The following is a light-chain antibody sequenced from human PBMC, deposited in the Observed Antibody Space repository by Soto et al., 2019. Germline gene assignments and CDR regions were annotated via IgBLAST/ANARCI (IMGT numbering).Light chain of an antibody. CDR1: SSDVGAYDY. J-gene: IGLJ1*01. V-gene: IGLV2-14*01. CDR3: SSYTTTSSYV. CDR2: DVT. Sequence: QSALTQPASVSGSAGQSITISCTGTSSDVGAYDYVSWYQQHPGKAPKLMIYDVTNRPSGVSNRFSGSKSGNTASLTISGLQAEDEADYYCSSYTTTSSYVFGTGTKLTVL.